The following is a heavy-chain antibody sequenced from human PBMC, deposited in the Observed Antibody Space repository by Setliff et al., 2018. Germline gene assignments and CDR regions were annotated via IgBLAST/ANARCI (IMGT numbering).Heavy chain of an antibody. D-gene: IGHD2-8*01. CDR1: GGMSGTYS. Sequence: SVKVSCKASGGMSGTYSISWVRQAPGQGLEWMGAIIPIFGTPNYAQKFQDRVTITAGVSTSTAFLDLRSLRSDDAAIYYCSRLVRYCTTTTCQTLSGGEHWGPGTLVTVSS. CDR3: SRLVRYCTTTTCQTLSGGEH. CDR2: IIPIFGTP. J-gene: IGHJ1*01. V-gene: IGHV1-69*13.